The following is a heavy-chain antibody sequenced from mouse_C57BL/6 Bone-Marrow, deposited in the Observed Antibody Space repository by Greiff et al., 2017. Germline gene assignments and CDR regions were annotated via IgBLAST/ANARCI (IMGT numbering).Heavy chain of an antibody. CDR2: FVPGSGST. CDR1: GYTFPGYW. Sequence: QVQLQQSGAELMKPGASVKLSCKATGYTFPGYWIEWVKQRPGHGLEWIGEFVPGSGSTNYNEKFKGKATFTSDPSSNTAYMQLSSLTTADAAIYDCARYYYYGSFYDMDDWGQGTTVTVSS. CDR3: ARYYYYGSFYDMDD. J-gene: IGHJ4*01. V-gene: IGHV1-9*01. D-gene: IGHD1-1*01.